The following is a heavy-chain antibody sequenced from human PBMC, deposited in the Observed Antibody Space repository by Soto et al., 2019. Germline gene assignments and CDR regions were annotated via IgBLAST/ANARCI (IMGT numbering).Heavy chain of an antibody. CDR2: VYYRGRS. J-gene: IGHJ4*02. Sequence: SETLSLTCTVSGGSVSNSNYYWGWIRQSPGKGLEWIGSVYYRGRSYSKSSVKSRVTISVDTSKNQFSLNLNPVTASDTAVYYCVGQRTSVLTQAYFDYWGPGALVTVSS. V-gene: IGHV4-39*01. CDR1: GGSVSNSNYY. D-gene: IGHD2-8*01. CDR3: VGQRTSVLTQAYFDY.